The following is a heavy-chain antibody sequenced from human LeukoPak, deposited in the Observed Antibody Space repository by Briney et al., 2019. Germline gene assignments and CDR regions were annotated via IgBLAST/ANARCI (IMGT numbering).Heavy chain of an antibody. CDR2: IIPIFGTA. CDR3: ARGDYYDSSKNYYYGMDV. CDR1: GGTFSSYA. V-gene: IGHV1-69*01. D-gene: IGHD3-22*01. J-gene: IGHJ6*02. Sequence: SVKVSCKASGGTFSSYAISWVRQAPGQELEWMGGIIPIFGTANYAQKFQGRVTITADESTSTAYMELSSLRSEDTAVYYCARGDYYDSSKNYYYGMDVWGQGTTVTVSS.